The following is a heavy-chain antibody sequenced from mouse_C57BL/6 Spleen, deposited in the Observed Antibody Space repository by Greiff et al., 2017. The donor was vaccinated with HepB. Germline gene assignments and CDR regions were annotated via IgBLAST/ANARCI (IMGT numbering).Heavy chain of an antibody. J-gene: IGHJ3*01. CDR1: GYSITSGYY. D-gene: IGHD1-1*01. V-gene: IGHV3-6*01. Sequence: EVKLQESGPGLVKPSQSLSLTCSVTGYSITSGYYWNWIRQFPGNKLEWMGYISYDGSNNYNPSLKNRISITRDTSKNQFFLKLNSVTTEDTATYYCATGGYGSSRPWFAYWGQGTLVTVSA. CDR2: ISYDGSN. CDR3: ATGGYGSSRPWFAY.